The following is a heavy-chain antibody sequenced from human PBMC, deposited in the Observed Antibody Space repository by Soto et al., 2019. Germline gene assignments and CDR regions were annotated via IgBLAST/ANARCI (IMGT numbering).Heavy chain of an antibody. CDR1: GFTFDDYA. CDR3: AKVASTTVFAFNDY. J-gene: IGHJ4*02. D-gene: IGHD4-17*01. CDR2: ISWNSGNL. V-gene: IGHV3-9*01. Sequence: EVQLVDSGGGLVQHGRSLRLSCAASGFTFDDYAMHWVRQGPGKGLEWVSSISWNSGNLGYADSVKGRFTISRDNAKNSLYLQMNSLRGQDTALYYCAKVASTTVFAFNDYWGQGTLVTVSS.